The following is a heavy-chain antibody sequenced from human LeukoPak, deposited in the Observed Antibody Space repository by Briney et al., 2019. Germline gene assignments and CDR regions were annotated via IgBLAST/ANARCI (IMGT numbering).Heavy chain of an antibody. V-gene: IGHV4-59*08. D-gene: IGHD3-9*01. CDR2: IYYSGST. Sequence: SETLSLTCTVSGISISSYYWSWIRQPPGQGLEWIGYIYYSGSTSYNPSLKSRVTISGDTSKNQFSLKLSSVTAADTAVYYCARHVRYYDILTGLTSYYFDYWGQGTLVTVSS. CDR1: GISISSYY. CDR3: ARHVRYYDILTGLTSYYFDY. J-gene: IGHJ4*02.